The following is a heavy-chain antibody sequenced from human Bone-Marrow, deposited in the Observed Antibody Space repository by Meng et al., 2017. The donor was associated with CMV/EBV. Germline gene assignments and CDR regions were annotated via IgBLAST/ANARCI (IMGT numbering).Heavy chain of an antibody. J-gene: IGHJ6*02. V-gene: IGHV3-53*01. Sequence: GESLKISCAASGFTVSSDYMSWVRQAPGKGLEWVSVIYGGGGTDYGDSVKGRFTISRDSSQNTVYLQMNGLRAEDTAVYYCGRDPGLPNGIHVWDQGTTVTVSS. CDR2: IYGGGGT. CDR3: GRDPGLPNGIHV. D-gene: IGHD1-1*01. CDR1: GFTVSSDY.